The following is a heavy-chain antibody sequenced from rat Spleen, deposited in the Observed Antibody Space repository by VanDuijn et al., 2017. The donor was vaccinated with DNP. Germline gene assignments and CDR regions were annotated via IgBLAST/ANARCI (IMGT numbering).Heavy chain of an antibody. CDR2: ISSSGSRT. J-gene: IGHJ4*01. CDR3: TTFEGRDA. CDR1: GFIFSNFY. D-gene: IGHD1-11*01. V-gene: IGHV5-27*01. Sequence: EVQLVESGGGPVQPGGSLKFSCVASGFIFSNFYMAWVRQAPKKGLEWVASISSSGSRTYYPDSVKGRFTISRDNAKSTLYLQMDSLRSEDTATYYCTTFEGRDAWGQGTSVTVSS.